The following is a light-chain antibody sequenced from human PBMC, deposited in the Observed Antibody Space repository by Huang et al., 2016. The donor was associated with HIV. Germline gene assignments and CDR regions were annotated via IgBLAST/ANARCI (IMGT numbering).Light chain of an antibody. J-gene: IGKJ1*01. CDR3: QQYNNWPWT. CDR1: QSVSSN. Sequence: EIVMTQSPATLSVSPGERTTLSCRASQSVSSNLAWYQQKPGQSPRLLIYDASTRATGIPDRFSGSGSGTEFTLTISSLQSEDFAVYYCQQYNNWPWTFGQGTKVEIK. V-gene: IGKV3-15*01. CDR2: DAS.